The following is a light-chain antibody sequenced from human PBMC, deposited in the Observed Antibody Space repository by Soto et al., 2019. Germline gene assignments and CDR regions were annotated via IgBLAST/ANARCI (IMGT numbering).Light chain of an antibody. CDR3: LQVYSFPRT. Sequence: DIQMTQSPSTLSASVGDRVTITCRASRSISDWLAWYQQKPGKAPQYLIQAASILQSGVPSRFSGSGSGTEFILTINNLQPEDFASYFCLQVYSFPRTFGLGTKVDI. J-gene: IGKJ1*01. CDR1: RSISDW. CDR2: AAS. V-gene: IGKV1-5*01.